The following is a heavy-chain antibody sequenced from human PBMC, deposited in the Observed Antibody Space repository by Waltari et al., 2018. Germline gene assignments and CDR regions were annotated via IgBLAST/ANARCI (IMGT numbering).Heavy chain of an antibody. CDR3: ARCSGTYYSDFDY. D-gene: IGHD3-10*02. Sequence: QLQLQESGPGLVKPSETLSLTCTVSGGSISSSFYYWGWIRQPPGKGLEWIGSVYYSGSNYYNPSLKSRVTISVDTSKNQFSLKLSSVTAADTAVYFCARCSGTYYSDFDYWGQGTLVIVSS. J-gene: IGHJ4*02. CDR2: VYYSGSN. V-gene: IGHV4-39*01. CDR1: GGSISSSFYY.